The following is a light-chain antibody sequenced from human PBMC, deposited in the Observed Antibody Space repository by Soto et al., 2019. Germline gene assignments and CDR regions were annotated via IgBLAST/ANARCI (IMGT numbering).Light chain of an antibody. CDR3: HQYESSPLT. CDR2: RAS. Sequence: EIVLTQSPDTLSLSPGERATLSCRASQSVSSSFLAWYHQKPGQAPRLLIYRASSRATGIPDRFTGSGFGTDFTLTISRLETEDFAVYYCHQYESSPLTFGVGTKVEIK. CDR1: QSVSSSF. V-gene: IGKV3-20*01. J-gene: IGKJ4*01.